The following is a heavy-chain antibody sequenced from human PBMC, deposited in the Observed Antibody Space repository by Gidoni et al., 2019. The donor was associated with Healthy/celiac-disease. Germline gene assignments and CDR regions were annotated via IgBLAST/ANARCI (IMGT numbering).Heavy chain of an antibody. D-gene: IGHD2-8*01. CDR1: GFTFSSYA. CDR2: ISGSCGST. CDR3: AKTLLRHCTNGVCPNYYYYGMDV. J-gene: IGHJ6*02. V-gene: IGHV3-23*01. Sequence: EVQLLESGGGLVQPGGSLRLSCAASGFTFSSYAMSWVRQAPGKGLESVTSISGSCGSTYYADSVKCRFTISRDNSKNTLYLQMNSLRAEDTAVYYCAKTLLRHCTNGVCPNYYYYGMDVWGQGTTVTVSS.